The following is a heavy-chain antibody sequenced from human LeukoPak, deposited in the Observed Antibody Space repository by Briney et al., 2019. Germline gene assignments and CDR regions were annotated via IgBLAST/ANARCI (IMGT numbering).Heavy chain of an antibody. Sequence: GESLKISCKGSGYSFTSYWISWVRQMPGKGLEWMGRIDPSDSYTNYSPSLQGHVTISADKSISTAYQQWSSLKASDTAMYYCARPRIVGAHDAFDIWGQGTMVTVSS. D-gene: IGHD1-26*01. V-gene: IGHV5-10-1*01. CDR3: ARPRIVGAHDAFDI. CDR2: IDPSDSYT. J-gene: IGHJ3*02. CDR1: GYSFTSYW.